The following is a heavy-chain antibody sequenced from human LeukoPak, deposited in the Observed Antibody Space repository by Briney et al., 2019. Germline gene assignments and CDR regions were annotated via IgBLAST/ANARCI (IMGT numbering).Heavy chain of an antibody. J-gene: IGHJ6*03. V-gene: IGHV1-69*05. CDR2: IIPIFGTA. D-gene: IGHD2-2*01. CDR3: AREGTGYCSSTSCYVVRYYYMDV. Sequence: ASVTVSCKASGGTFISYAISWVRQAPGQGLEWMGGIIPIFGTANYAQKFQGRVTITMDESTSTAYMELSSLRSEDTAVYYCAREGTGYCSSTSCYVVRYYYMDVWGKGTTVTVSS. CDR1: GGTFISYA.